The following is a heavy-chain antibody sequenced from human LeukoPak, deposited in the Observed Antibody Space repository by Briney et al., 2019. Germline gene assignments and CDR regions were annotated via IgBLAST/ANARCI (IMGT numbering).Heavy chain of an antibody. V-gene: IGHV3-23*01. J-gene: IGHJ4*02. CDR1: GFTFSSYS. Sequence: GGSLRLSCAASGFTFSSYSMNWVRQAPGKGLEWVSAISGSGGSTYYADSVKGRFTISRDNSKNTLYLQMNSLRAEDTAVYYCAKDQAVAGWEAFDYWGQGTLVTVSS. CDR2: ISGSGGST. CDR3: AKDQAVAGWEAFDY. D-gene: IGHD6-19*01.